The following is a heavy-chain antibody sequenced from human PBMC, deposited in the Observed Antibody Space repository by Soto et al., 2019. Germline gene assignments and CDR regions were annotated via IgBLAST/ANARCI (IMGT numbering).Heavy chain of an antibody. Sequence: QVHLQQSGRGLVKPWETLSLTCTDPGGSISSYYWNWIRQPAGKGLEWIGRIHGSGYTNYNSSLRSRVPMSVDSAQGQIALKMTAVTAAGTAVYYCASVRGTIDSWAQGTQVTVPS. D-gene: IGHD2-2*01. V-gene: IGHV4-4*07. CDR3: ASVRGTIDS. CDR2: IHGSGYT. CDR1: GGSISSYY. J-gene: IGHJ5*01.